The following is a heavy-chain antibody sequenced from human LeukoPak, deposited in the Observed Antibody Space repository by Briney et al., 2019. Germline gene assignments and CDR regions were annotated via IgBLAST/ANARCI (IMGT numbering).Heavy chain of an antibody. V-gene: IGHV3-33*01. CDR2: IWYDGSNK. CDR3: ARDLGSSGWYRGPDYYYYGMDV. CDR1: GFTFSSYG. Sequence: PGGSLRLSCAASGFTFSSYGMHWVRQAPGKGLEWVAVIWYDGSNKYYADSVKGRFTISRDNSKNTLYLQMNSLRAEDTAVYYCARDLGSSGWYRGPDYYYYGMDVWGQGTTATVSS. J-gene: IGHJ6*02. D-gene: IGHD6-19*01.